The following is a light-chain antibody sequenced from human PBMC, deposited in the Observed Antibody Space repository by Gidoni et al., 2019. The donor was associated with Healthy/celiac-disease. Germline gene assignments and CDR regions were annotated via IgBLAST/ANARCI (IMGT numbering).Light chain of an antibody. J-gene: IGLJ2*01. CDR3: SSYTSSSTPV. CDR2: EVS. V-gene: IGLV2-14*01. Sequence: QSALTQLASVSGSPGQSITISCTGTSSDVGGYNYVSWYQQHPGKAPKLMIYEVSNRPSGVSNRFSGSKPGNTASLTISGLQAEDEADYYCSSYTSSSTPVFGGGTKLTVL. CDR1: SSDVGGYNY.